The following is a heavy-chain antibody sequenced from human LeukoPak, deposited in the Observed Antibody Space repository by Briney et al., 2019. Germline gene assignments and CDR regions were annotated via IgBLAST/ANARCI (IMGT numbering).Heavy chain of an antibody. Sequence: GGSLRLSCAASGFNFHDYGMSWVRQAPGKGLEWVSSINWNGGSTGYADSVKGRFTISRDNAKNSLYLQMNSLRAEDTALYYCARVAAAGLSYWGQGTLVTVSS. CDR3: ARVAAAGLSY. CDR1: GFNFHDYG. D-gene: IGHD6-13*01. CDR2: INWNGGST. V-gene: IGHV3-20*04. J-gene: IGHJ4*02.